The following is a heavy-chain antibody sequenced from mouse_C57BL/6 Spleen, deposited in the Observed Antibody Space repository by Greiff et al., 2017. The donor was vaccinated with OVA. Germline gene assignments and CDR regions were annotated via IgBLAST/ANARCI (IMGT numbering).Heavy chain of an antibody. V-gene: IGHV14-4*01. CDR3: TRLGWLLHYYAMDY. J-gene: IGHJ4*01. CDR2: IDPENGDT. Sequence: EVKLMESGAELVRPGASVKLSCTASGFNIKDDYMHWVKQRPEQGLEWIGWIDPENGDTEYASQFQGKATITADTSSNTAYLQLSSQTSEYTAVYYCTRLGWLLHYYAMDYWGQGTSVTVSS. D-gene: IGHD2-3*01. CDR1: GFNIKDDY.